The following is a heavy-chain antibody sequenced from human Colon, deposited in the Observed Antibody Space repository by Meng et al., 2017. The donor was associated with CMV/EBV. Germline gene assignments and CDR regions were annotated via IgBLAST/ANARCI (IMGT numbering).Heavy chain of an antibody. CDR2: MLPKTGAL. V-gene: IGHV1-2*02. CDR3: IRENWYYDY. CDR1: GYSFTGYY. D-gene: IGHD1-1*01. J-gene: IGHJ4*02. Sequence: QVQLVQSGAEGRMPGASVKVSCKASGYSFTGYYIHWVRQAPGQGLEWVGCMLPKTGALDYAQKFRGRITLTTDTFITTAYMELSGLTSDDTAVYYCIRENWYYDYWGLGTLVTVSS.